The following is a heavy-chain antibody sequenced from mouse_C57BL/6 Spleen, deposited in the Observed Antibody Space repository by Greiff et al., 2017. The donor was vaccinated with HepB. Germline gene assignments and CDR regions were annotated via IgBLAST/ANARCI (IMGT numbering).Heavy chain of an antibody. V-gene: IGHV3-1*01. CDR2: ISYSGST. J-gene: IGHJ4*01. Sequence: VQLKESGPGMVKPSQSLSLTCTVTGYSITSGYDWHWIRHFPGNKLEWMGYISYSGSTNYNPSLKSRIPITHDTSKNHFFLKLNSVTTEDTATYYCARYSNYGAMDYWGQGTSVTVSS. D-gene: IGHD2-5*01. CDR1: GYSITSGYD. CDR3: ARYSNYGAMDY.